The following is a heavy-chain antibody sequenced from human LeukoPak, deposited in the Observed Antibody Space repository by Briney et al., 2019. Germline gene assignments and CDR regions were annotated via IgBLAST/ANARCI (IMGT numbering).Heavy chain of an antibody. CDR3: ARPRGNVEMATIPFDY. D-gene: IGHD5-24*01. Sequence: GGSLRLSCAASGFSFSSYSMNWVRQAPGKGLEWVSSISSSSIYIDYADSLKGRFTISRDNARNSLYLQMNSLRAEDTAVYYCARPRGNVEMATIPFDYWGQGTVVTVSS. J-gene: IGHJ4*02. CDR1: GFSFSSYS. V-gene: IGHV3-21*01. CDR2: ISSSSIYI.